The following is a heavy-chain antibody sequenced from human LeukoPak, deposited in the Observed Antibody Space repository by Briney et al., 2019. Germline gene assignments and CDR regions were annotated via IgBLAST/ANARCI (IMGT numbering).Heavy chain of an antibody. CDR3: ARRGEAMDPFDH. V-gene: IGHV5-51*01. D-gene: IGHD5-18*01. CDR1: GYSFTSYW. CDR2: IYPGDSDT. Sequence: GESLKISCKDSGYSFTSYWNGWVRQMPGKGLEWVGIIYPGDSDTRYSPSFQGQVTISADKSINTAYLQWSSLKASDTAIYYCARRGEAMDPFDHWGQGTLVTVSS. J-gene: IGHJ4*02.